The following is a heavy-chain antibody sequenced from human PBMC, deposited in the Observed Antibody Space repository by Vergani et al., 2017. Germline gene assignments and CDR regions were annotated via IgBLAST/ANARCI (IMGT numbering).Heavy chain of an antibody. CDR3: ARHFRSHFRAKYSSGWYFDY. Sequence: EVQLVQSGAEVKTPGESLKISCKGSGYSFTSYWIGWVRQMPGKGLEWMGSIYPGDSDTRYSPSFQGQVTISADKSISTAYLQWSSLKASDTAMYYCARHFRSHFRAKYSSGWYFDYWGQGTLVTVSS. CDR1: GYSFTSYW. D-gene: IGHD6-19*01. V-gene: IGHV5-51*01. CDR2: IYPGDSDT. J-gene: IGHJ4*02.